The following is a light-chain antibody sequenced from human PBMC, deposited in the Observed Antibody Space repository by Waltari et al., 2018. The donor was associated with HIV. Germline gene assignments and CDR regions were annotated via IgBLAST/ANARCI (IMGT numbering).Light chain of an antibody. CDR1: TVAVTSDYY. J-gene: IGLJ3*02. Sequence: QTVVTQEPSLTVSPGGTVTLTCASSTVAVTSDYYPNWFQQKPGQAPKSLIYNTHNTRSWTPARFSGSLLGAKAALTLSGAQPEDEAEYYCLLYFGAGRPWVFGGGTTLTVL. V-gene: IGLV7-43*01. CDR3: LLYFGAGRPWV. CDR2: NTH.